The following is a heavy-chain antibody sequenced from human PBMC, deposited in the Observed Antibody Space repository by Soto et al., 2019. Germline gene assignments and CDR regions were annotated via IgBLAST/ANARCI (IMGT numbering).Heavy chain of an antibody. CDR3: VRDRGYPESFDI. Sequence: GGSLRLSCAASGFNFGPFCMHWVRQAPGKGLVWVSHINSDGTTIVYADSVKGRFTISRDNAKNTLYLQMNSLRVEDTAVYFCVRDRGYPESFDIWGPGTLVTVSS. D-gene: IGHD3-10*01. CDR1: GFNFGPFC. V-gene: IGHV3-74*01. J-gene: IGHJ3*02. CDR2: INSDGTTI.